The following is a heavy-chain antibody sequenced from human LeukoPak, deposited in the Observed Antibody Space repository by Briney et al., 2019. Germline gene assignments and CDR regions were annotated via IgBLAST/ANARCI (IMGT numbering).Heavy chain of an antibody. V-gene: IGHV4-38-2*02. CDR3: ARDPDYYDSSGYWFDP. Sequence: SETLSLTCTVSGYSISSGYYWGWIRPPPGKGLEWIGSIYHSGSTYYNPSLKSRVTISVDTSKNQFSLKLSSVTAADTAVYYCARDPDYYDSSGYWFDPWGQGTLVTVSS. CDR1: GYSISSGYY. D-gene: IGHD3-22*01. CDR2: IYHSGST. J-gene: IGHJ5*02.